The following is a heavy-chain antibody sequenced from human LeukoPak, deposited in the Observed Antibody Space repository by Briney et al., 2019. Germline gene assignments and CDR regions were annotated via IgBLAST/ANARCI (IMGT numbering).Heavy chain of an antibody. D-gene: IGHD4-11*01. Sequence: PGGSLRLSCAAPSFNFGTYWMTWVRQAPGKGLEWVANIKQDGSAKYYVDSVKGRFTISRDNAKNSVYLQMNSLGADDTAVYYCATYSILNAREFRYWGQGTLVTVTS. J-gene: IGHJ1*01. CDR1: SFNFGTYW. V-gene: IGHV3-7*01. CDR2: IKQDGSAK. CDR3: ATYSILNAREFRY.